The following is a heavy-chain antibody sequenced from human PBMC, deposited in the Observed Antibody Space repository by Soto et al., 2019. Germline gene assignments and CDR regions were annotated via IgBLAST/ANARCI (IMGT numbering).Heavy chain of an antibody. CDR3: ARVYCSSTSRFGGMDV. J-gene: IGHJ6*02. CDR2: ISYDGSNK. D-gene: IGHD2-2*01. CDR1: GFTFSSYA. Sequence: VGSLRLSCAASGFTFSSYAMHWVRQAPGKGLEWVAVISYDGSNKYYADSVKGRFTISRDNSKNTLYLQMNSLRAEDTAVYYCARVYCSSTSRFGGMDVWGQGTTVT. V-gene: IGHV3-30-3*01.